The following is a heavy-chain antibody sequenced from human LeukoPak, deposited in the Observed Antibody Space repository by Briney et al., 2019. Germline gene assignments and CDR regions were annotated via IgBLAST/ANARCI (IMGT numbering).Heavy chain of an antibody. D-gene: IGHD1-26*01. J-gene: IGHJ3*01. Sequence: KTSETLSLTCSVSVVSMNGYYWSWLRQSAGNRLEWIGHVDSSGNTNYNPSLESRVTMSVDTSKKQFSLKLTSVTAADMAVYFCARQFLAGSTFHAFDLWGQGTRVTVSS. V-gene: IGHV4-4*07. CDR3: ARQFLAGSTFHAFDL. CDR1: VVSMNGYY. CDR2: VDSSGNT.